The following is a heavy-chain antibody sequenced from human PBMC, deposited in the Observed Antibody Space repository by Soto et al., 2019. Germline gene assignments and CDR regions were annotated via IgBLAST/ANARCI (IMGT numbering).Heavy chain of an antibody. CDR3: ARSPRGDWGGY. V-gene: IGHV3-23*01. D-gene: IGHD2-21*02. Sequence: EVQLLQSGGNLVQPGGSLRLSCAASGFTFNDYAMTWVRQAPGKGLEWVSSISIGGGATHYADSVKGRFTISRDNSKNTLYLEMSSLRAEDTAVYYCARSPRGDWGGYWGQGTLVTVSS. CDR2: ISIGGGAT. CDR1: GFTFNDYA. J-gene: IGHJ4*02.